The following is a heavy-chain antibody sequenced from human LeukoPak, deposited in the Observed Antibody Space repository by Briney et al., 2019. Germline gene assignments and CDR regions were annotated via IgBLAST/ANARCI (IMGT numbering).Heavy chain of an antibody. D-gene: IGHD3-10*01. Sequence: SETLSLTCAVYGGSFSGYYWSWIRQPPGKGLEWIGEINHSGSTNYNPSLKSRVTISVDTSKNQFSLKLSSVTAADTAVYYCARRPRVTMVRGVIISNWFDHWGQGTLVTVSS. V-gene: IGHV4-34*01. CDR1: GGSFSGYY. CDR3: ARRPRVTMVRGVIISNWFDH. J-gene: IGHJ5*02. CDR2: INHSGST.